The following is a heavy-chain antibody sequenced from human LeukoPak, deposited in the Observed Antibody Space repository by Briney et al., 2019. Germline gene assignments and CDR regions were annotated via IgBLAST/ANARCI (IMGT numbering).Heavy chain of an antibody. CDR2: ISWNSGSI. CDR3: AKDQYYDSSGYGAFDI. CDR1: GFTFDDYA. V-gene: IGHV3-9*03. D-gene: IGHD3-22*01. J-gene: IGHJ3*02. Sequence: GGSLRLSCAASGFTFDDYAMHWVRQAPGKGLEWVSGISWNSGSIGYADSVKGRFTISRDNAKNSLYLQMNSLRAEDMALYYCAKDQYYDSSGYGAFDIWGQGTMVTVSS.